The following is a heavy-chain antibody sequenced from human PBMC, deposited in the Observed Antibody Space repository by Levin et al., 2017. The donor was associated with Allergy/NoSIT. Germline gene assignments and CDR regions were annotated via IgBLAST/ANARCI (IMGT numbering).Heavy chain of an antibody. D-gene: IGHD6-19*01. CDR1: GFTFSSYG. V-gene: IGHV3-30*18. J-gene: IGHJ3*02. CDR3: AKDRAVAGIWGAFDI. CDR2: ISYDGSNK. Sequence: GGSLRLSCAASGFTFSSYGMHWVRQAPGKGLEWVAVISYDGSNKYYADSVKGRFTISRDNSKNTLYLQMNSLRAEDTAVYYCAKDRAVAGIWGAFDIWGQGTMVTVSS.